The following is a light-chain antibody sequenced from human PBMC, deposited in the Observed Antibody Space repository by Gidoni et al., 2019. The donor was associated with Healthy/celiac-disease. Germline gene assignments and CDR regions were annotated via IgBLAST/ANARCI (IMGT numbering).Light chain of an antibody. CDR2: EDN. J-gene: IGLJ3*02. CDR3: QSYESTWV. Sequence: NFMLTQPHSVSESPGKTVTISCTRNSCSIASNYVQWYQQRPGSSPTTVIYEDNQRPSGVPDRFSGSIDSSSNSASLTISGLKTEDEADYYCQSYESTWVFGGGTKLTVL. CDR1: SCSIASNY. V-gene: IGLV6-57*01.